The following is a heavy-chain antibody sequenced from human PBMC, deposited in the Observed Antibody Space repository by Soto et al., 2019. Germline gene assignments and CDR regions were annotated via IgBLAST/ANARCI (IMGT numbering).Heavy chain of an antibody. Sequence: SETLSLTCAVYGGSFSGFYWSWIRQPPGKGLEWIGEINHSGSTNYNPSLKSRVTISVDTSKNQFSLKLSSVTAADTAVYYCARTITMVRGVINSHFDYWGQGTLVTAPQ. CDR2: INHSGST. D-gene: IGHD3-10*01. V-gene: IGHV4-34*01. CDR3: ARTITMVRGVINSHFDY. J-gene: IGHJ4*02. CDR1: GGSFSGFY.